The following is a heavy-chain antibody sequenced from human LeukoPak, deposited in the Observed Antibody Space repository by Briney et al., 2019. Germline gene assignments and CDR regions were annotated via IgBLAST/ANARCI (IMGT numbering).Heavy chain of an antibody. J-gene: IGHJ4*02. CDR3: ARDRHWTNDWVFDF. Sequence: SETLSLTCTVSGYSISSGYYWSWIRQPPGKGLEWIGYIYYSGTTDYNPSLKSRVTISVDTSKNQFSLKLRSVTAADTAVYYCARDRHWTNDWVFDFWGQGTPVTVSS. D-gene: IGHD1/OR15-1a*01. V-gene: IGHV4-61*01. CDR1: GYSISSGYY. CDR2: IYYSGTT.